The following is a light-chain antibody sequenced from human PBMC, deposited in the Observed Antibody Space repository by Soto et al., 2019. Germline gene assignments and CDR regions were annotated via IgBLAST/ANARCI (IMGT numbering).Light chain of an antibody. Sequence: QSALTQPPSASGSPGQSVTISCTGTSSDVGGYNYVSWYQQHPGKAPKLVIYEATKRPSGVPGRFSGSKSGNTASLTVSGLQAEDEDDYYCSSFTGASTIFGTGTKVTV. CDR1: SSDVGGYNY. CDR3: SSFTGASTI. J-gene: IGLJ1*01. V-gene: IGLV2-8*01. CDR2: EAT.